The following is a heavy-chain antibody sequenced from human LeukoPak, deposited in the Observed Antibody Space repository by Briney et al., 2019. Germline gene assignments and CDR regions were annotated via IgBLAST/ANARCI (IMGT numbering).Heavy chain of an antibody. V-gene: IGHV4-59*01. CDR1: GDPISSYY. Sequence: PSETLSLTCTVSGDPISSYYWSWIRQTPGKGLEWIGYVYYSRSTNYNPSLKSRVTIYVDTSKTQFSLKLSSVPAADTAVYYCARVADQNGYFDLWGRGTLVTVSS. J-gene: IGHJ2*01. CDR3: ARVADQNGYFDL. CDR2: VYYSRST.